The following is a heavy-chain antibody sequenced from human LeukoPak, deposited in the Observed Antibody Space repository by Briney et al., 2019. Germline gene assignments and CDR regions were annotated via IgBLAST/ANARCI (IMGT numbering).Heavy chain of an antibody. V-gene: IGHV3-30*02. CDR1: GFTFSSYG. CDR3: AKGLGRDGYNFYGLDY. CDR2: IRYDGSNK. J-gene: IGHJ4*02. Sequence: PGGSLRLSCAASGFTFSSYGMHWVRQAPGKGLEWVAFIRYDGSNKYYADSVKGRFTISRDNSKNTLYLQMNSLRAEDTAVYYCAKGLGRDGYNFYGLDYWGQGTLVTVSS. D-gene: IGHD5-24*01.